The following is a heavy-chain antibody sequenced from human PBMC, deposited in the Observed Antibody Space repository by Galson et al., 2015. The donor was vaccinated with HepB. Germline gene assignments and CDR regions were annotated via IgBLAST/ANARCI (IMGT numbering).Heavy chain of an antibody. CDR1: GDSVSSNSAA. V-gene: IGHV6-1*01. CDR2: TYYRSKWYN. CDR3: AREEGHIAAARAFDP. D-gene: IGHD6-13*01. J-gene: IGHJ5*02. Sequence: CAISGDSVSSNSAAWNWIRQSPSRGLEWLGRTYYRSKWYNDYAVSVKSRITINPDTSKNQFSLQLNSVTPEDTAVYYCAREEGHIAAARAFDPWGQGTLVTVSS.